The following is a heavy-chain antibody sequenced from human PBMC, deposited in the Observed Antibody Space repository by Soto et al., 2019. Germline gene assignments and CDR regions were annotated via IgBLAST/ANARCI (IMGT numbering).Heavy chain of an antibody. CDR1: GFTFSSYS. D-gene: IGHD3-22*01. CDR2: ISSSSSTI. J-gene: IGHJ4*02. CDR3: ARDNRLGYSSGYYYFDY. V-gene: IGHV3-48*02. Sequence: EVQLVESGGGLVQPGGSLRLSCAASGFTFSSYSMNWVRQAPGKGLEWVSYISSSSSTIYYADSVKGRFTISRDNAKNSLYLQMNSLRDEDTAVYYCARDNRLGYSSGYYYFDYWGQGTLVTVSS.